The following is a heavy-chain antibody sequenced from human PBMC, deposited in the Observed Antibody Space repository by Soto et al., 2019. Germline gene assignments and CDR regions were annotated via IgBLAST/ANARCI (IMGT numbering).Heavy chain of an antibody. V-gene: IGHV4-59*01. Sequence: QVQLQESGPGLVKPSETLSLTCTVSGGSISSYYCSWIRQPPGKGLEWIGHIYYSGSTNYNPSLKRRVTTSVDPSKNQFSLTLSSVTAADTAMYYCARAGAATLSDYWGQGTLVTVSS. CDR2: IYYSGST. D-gene: IGHD2-15*01. CDR1: GGSISSYY. J-gene: IGHJ4*02. CDR3: ARAGAATLSDY.